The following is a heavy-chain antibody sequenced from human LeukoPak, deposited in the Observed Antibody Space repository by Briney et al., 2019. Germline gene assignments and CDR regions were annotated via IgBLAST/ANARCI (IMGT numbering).Heavy chain of an antibody. V-gene: IGHV1-69-2*01. J-gene: IGHJ4*02. CDR1: GYTFTDYY. D-gene: IGHD1-26*01. Sequence: ASVKVSCKVSGYTFTDYYMHWVQQAPEKGLEWMGLVVPEDGETIYAEKFQGRVTITADTSTDTAYMELSSLRSEDTAVYYCATTRGLLAFDYWGQGTLVTVSS. CDR2: VVPEDGET. CDR3: ATTRGLLAFDY.